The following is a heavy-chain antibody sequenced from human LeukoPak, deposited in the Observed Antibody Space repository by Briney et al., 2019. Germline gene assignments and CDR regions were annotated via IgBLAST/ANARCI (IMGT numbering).Heavy chain of an antibody. J-gene: IGHJ6*02. CDR3: ARGLYFDWLPEDYYGMDV. CDR2: IYSGGST. CDR1: GFTVSSNY. D-gene: IGHD3-9*01. V-gene: IGHV3-53*01. Sequence: GGSLRLSCAASGFTVSSNYMSWVRQAPGKGLEWVSVIYSGGSTYYADSVKGRFTISRDNSKNTLYPQMNSLRAEDTAVYYCARGLYFDWLPEDYYGMDVWGQGTTVTVSS.